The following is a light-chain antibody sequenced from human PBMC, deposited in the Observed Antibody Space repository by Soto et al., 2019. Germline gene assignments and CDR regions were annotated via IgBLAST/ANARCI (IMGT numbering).Light chain of an antibody. Sequence: DIQMTQSPSTLSASVGGRVTITCRASQSVGTWVAWYQQKPGKAPKLLIYKASTLKSGVPSRFSGSGSGTEFTLTISSLQPDDFATYYCQHYNSYSEAFGQGTTVDIK. V-gene: IGKV1-5*03. CDR2: KAS. J-gene: IGKJ1*01. CDR1: QSVGTW. CDR3: QHYNSYSEA.